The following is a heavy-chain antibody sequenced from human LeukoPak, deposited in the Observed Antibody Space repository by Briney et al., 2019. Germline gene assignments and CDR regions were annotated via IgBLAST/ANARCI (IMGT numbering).Heavy chain of an antibody. CDR2: ISAYNGNT. D-gene: IGHD4-23*01. CDR1: GYTFTSYG. Sequence: ASVKVSCKASGYTFTSYGISWVRQAPGQGLEWMGWISAYNGNTNYAQKLQGRVTITRNTSISAAYMELSSLRSEDTAVYYCARGGRLRWDAFDIWGQGTMVTVSS. V-gene: IGHV1-18*01. CDR3: ARGGRLRWDAFDI. J-gene: IGHJ3*02.